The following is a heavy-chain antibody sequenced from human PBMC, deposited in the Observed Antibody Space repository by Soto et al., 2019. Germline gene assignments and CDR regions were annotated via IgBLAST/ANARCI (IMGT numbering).Heavy chain of an antibody. J-gene: IGHJ3*02. CDR1: GFTFSSYG. D-gene: IGHD3-10*01. CDR2: ISYDGSNK. Sequence: QVQLVESGGGVVQPGRSLRLSCAASGFTFSSYGMHWVRQAPGKGLEWVAVISYDGSNKYYADSVKGRFTISRDNSKNTLYLQMNSLRAEDTAVYYCASSGKKLLVDAFDIWGQGTMVTVSS. V-gene: IGHV3-30*03. CDR3: ASSGKKLLVDAFDI.